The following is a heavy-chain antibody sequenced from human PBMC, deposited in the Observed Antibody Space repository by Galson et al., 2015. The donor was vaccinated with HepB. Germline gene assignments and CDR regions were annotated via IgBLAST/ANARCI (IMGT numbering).Heavy chain of an antibody. CDR2: IWYDGSNK. CDR1: GFTFSSYG. D-gene: IGHD3-3*01. CDR3: ARDPIRRFLDV. J-gene: IGHJ6*04. Sequence: SLRLSCAASGFTFSSYGMHWVRQAPGKGLEWVAVIWYDGSNKYYADSVKGRFTISRDNSKNTLYLQMNSLRAEDTAVYYCARDPIRRFLDVWGKGTTVTVSS. V-gene: IGHV3-33*01.